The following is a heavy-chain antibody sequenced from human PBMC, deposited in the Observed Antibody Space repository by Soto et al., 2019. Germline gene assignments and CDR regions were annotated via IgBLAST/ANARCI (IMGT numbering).Heavy chain of an antibody. CDR1: GDFISSGGYY. V-gene: IGHV4-31*03. Sequence: QVQLQESGPGLVKPSQTLSLTCTVSGDFISSGGYYWSWIRQLPGKGLEWIGYIYSSGTTYYNPSLKSRFTISVDTSKNQSCLNLSSVTAADTAVYYCASTDSSGYYFVYWGQGTLVTVFS. CDR3: ASTDSSGYYFVY. J-gene: IGHJ4*02. CDR2: IYSSGTT. D-gene: IGHD3-22*01.